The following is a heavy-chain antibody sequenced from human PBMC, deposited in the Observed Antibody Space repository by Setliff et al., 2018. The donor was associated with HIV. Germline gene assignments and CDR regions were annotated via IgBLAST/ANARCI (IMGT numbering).Heavy chain of an antibody. CDR1: GGSITNFY. Sequence: SETLSLTCSVSGGSITNFYLSWIRQPAGKGLEWIGRVYSSGSTNYNPSLKSRVSMSVDTSKNQFSLRLRSVTAADTAVYYCARDGLNYLDSHDAFDIWGQGTRVTVSS. D-gene: IGHD3-22*01. CDR2: VYSSGST. J-gene: IGHJ3*02. CDR3: ARDGLNYLDSHDAFDI. V-gene: IGHV4-4*07.